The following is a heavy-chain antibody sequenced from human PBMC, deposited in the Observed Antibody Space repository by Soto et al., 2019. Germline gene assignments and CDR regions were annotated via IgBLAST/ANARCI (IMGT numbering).Heavy chain of an antibody. CDR1: GGSISTYY. CDR2: IYYDGST. Sequence: SETLSLTCTVSGGSISTYYWIWIRQPPGKGLEWIGYIYYDGSTSYNPSLRSRVTISVDTSKNQFSLILSSVTSADTAVYYCARDQLSSGLYVWFDPWGQGTLVTVS. D-gene: IGHD6-25*01. CDR3: ARDQLSSGLYVWFDP. J-gene: IGHJ5*02. V-gene: IGHV4-59*01.